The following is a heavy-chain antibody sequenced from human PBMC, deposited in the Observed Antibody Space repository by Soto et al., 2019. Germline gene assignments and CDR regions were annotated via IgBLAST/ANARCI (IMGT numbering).Heavy chain of an antibody. CDR3: ARLYESGYGMDV. J-gene: IGHJ6*02. V-gene: IGHV5-51*01. D-gene: IGHD5-12*01. CDR2: IYPGDSDT. CDR1: GYSFTSYW. Sequence: GESLNISCKGSGYSFTSYWIGWVRQMPGKGLEWMGIIYPGDSDTRYIPSFQVQVTISADKSISTSYLQWSSLKASGTAIYYCARLYESGYGMDVWGQGTTVTVSS.